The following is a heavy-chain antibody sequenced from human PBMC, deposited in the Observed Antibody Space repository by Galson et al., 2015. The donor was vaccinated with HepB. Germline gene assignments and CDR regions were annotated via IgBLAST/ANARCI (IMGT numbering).Heavy chain of an antibody. V-gene: IGHV3-13*01. Sequence: SLRLSCAASGFTFSSYDMHWVRQATGKGLEWVSAIGTAGDTYYPGSVKGRFTISRENAKNSLYLQMNSLRAGDTAVCYCARVAYCGGDCHWYFDLWGRGTLVTVSS. J-gene: IGHJ2*01. D-gene: IGHD2-21*02. CDR3: ARVAYCGGDCHWYFDL. CDR2: IGTAGDT. CDR1: GFTFSSYD.